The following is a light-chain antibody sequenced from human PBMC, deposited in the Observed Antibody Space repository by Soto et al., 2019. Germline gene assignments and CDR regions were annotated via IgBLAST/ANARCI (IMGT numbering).Light chain of an antibody. Sequence: EIVXTXXXXXLSXXXXEXTTLTDMPSQSVSSNLAWYQQKPGQAPRLLIYGASTRATGIPARFSGSGSGTEFTLTISSLQSEDFAVYYCKQYHNWRPFTFGQGTRLEIK. CDR3: KQYHNWRPFT. V-gene: IGKV3-15*01. CDR1: QSVSSN. CDR2: GAS. J-gene: IGKJ5*01.